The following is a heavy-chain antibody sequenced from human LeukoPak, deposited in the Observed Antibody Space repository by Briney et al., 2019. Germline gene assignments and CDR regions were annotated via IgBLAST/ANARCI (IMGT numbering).Heavy chain of an antibody. CDR2: IYSGGST. D-gene: IGHD3-3*01. Sequence: QPGGSLRLSCAASGFTVSSNYMSWVRQAPGKGLEWVSVIYSGGSTYYADSVKGRFTISRDNSKNTLYLQMNSLRAEDTAVYYCARDVISWSGYRPNYDMDVWGKGTTVTVSS. J-gene: IGHJ6*03. CDR3: ARDVISWSGYRPNYDMDV. V-gene: IGHV3-66*02. CDR1: GFTVSSNY.